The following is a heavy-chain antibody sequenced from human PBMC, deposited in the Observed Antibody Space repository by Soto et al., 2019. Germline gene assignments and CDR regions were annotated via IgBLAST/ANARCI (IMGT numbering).Heavy chain of an antibody. D-gene: IGHD3-3*01. V-gene: IGHV3-23*01. CDR3: VKPYFDFWSGYYAAAKEDAFDI. Sequence: DVQLLESGGGLVQPGGSLRLSCATSGFTFSSYAMSWVRQAPGTGLAWVSGISGNGRITHYADSVKGRFTVSRDNSNNTLYLQMNNLRAEDTALYYCVKPYFDFWSGYYAAAKEDAFDIWGQGTMVTVSS. CDR2: ISGNGRIT. J-gene: IGHJ3*02. CDR1: GFTFSSYA.